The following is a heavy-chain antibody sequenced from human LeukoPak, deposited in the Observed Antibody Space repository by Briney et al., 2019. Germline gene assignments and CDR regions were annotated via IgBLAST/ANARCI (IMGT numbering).Heavy chain of an antibody. CDR2: ITSGGST. CDR1: GFTFSSYA. CDR3: AKDRGSGSYYDYYYGMDV. Sequence: GGSLRLSCAASGFTFSSYAMNWVRQAPGKGLEWVSTITSGGSTYYADSVKGRFTISRDNSKNTLYLQMNSLRAEDTAVYYCAKDRGSGSYYDYYYGMDVWGQGTTVTVSS. D-gene: IGHD1-26*01. J-gene: IGHJ6*02. V-gene: IGHV3-23*01.